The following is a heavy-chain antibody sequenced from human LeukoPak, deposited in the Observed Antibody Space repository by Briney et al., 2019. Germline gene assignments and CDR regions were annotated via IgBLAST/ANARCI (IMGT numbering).Heavy chain of an antibody. J-gene: IGHJ4*02. CDR3: GKTTVGYSSGRFPGWPVDY. CDR2: IFGSGGSA. CDR1: GFTFNSYA. Sequence: PGGSLRPSCAASGFTFNSYAMYWVRQAPGKGLEWISGIFGSGGSAHYADSVKGRFTISRDNSKNTVFLQMNSLKTEDTAVYYCGKTTVGYSSGRFPGWPVDYWGQGTLVTVSS. D-gene: IGHD3-22*01. V-gene: IGHV3-23*01.